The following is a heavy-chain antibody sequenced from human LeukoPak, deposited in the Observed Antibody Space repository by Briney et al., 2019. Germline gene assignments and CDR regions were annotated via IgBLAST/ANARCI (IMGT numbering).Heavy chain of an antibody. D-gene: IGHD3-3*01. Sequence: SETLSLTCTVSGYSISSDYYWGWIRQPPGKGLEWIGSISLSGSAYYNPSLKSGVTISLDTSKNQFSLKLSSVTAADTALYYCSRAIRDFRGAGTVYYYFYYMDVWGKGTTVTVSS. CDR1: GYSISSDYY. V-gene: IGHV4-38-2*02. CDR2: ISLSGSA. CDR3: SRAIRDFRGAGTVYYYFYYMDV. J-gene: IGHJ6*03.